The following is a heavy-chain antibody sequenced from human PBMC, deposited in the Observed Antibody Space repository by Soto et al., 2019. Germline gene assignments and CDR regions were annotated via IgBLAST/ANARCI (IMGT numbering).Heavy chain of an antibody. V-gene: IGHV3-30-3*01. J-gene: IGHJ5*02. CDR1: GFTFSSYA. CDR3: ARDTGGGGWYLGRNWFDP. CDR2: ISYDGSNK. D-gene: IGHD2-21*02. Sequence: QVQLVESGGGVVQPGRSLRLSCAASGFTFSSYAMHWVRQAPGKGLGWVAVISYDGSNKYYADSVKGRFTISRDNSKNTLYLQMNSLRAEDTAVYYCARDTGGGGWYLGRNWFDPWGQGTLVTVSS.